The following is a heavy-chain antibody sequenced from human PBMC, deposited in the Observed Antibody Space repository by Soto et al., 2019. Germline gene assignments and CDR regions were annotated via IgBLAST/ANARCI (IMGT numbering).Heavy chain of an antibody. J-gene: IGHJ4*02. D-gene: IGHD3-22*01. CDR1: GFTFSSYA. CDR2: ISYDGSNK. Sequence: RLSCAASGFTFSSYAMHWVRQAPGKGLEWVAVISYDGSNKYYADSVKGRFTISRDNSKNTLYLQMNSLRAEDTAVYYCARDLGNYYDSSGSFDYWGQGTLVTVSS. V-gene: IGHV3-30-3*01. CDR3: ARDLGNYYDSSGSFDY.